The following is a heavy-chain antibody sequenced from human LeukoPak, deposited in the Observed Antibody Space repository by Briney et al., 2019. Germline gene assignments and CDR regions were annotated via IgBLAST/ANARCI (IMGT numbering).Heavy chain of an antibody. Sequence: GGSLRLSCAASGFTVSSNYMSWVRQAPGKGLEWVSVIYSGGSTYYADSVKGRFTISRDNSKNTLYLQMNSLRAEDTAVYYCAKSTRNSGWYFDYWGQGTLVTVSS. D-gene: IGHD6-19*01. CDR3: AKSTRNSGWYFDY. J-gene: IGHJ4*02. CDR2: IYSGGST. CDR1: GFTVSSNY. V-gene: IGHV3-53*01.